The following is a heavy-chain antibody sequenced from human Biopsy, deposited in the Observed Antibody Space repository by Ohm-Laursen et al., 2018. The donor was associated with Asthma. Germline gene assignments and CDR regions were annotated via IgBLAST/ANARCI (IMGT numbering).Heavy chain of an antibody. D-gene: IGHD5-12*01. V-gene: IGHV1-69*01. CDR1: GDSFSNYA. J-gene: IGHJ6*02. CDR3: ARGYSGSDRIVFYYSGLEV. CDR2: LIPVLGTP. Sequence: SSVNVSCKASGDSFSNYAISWVRQAPGQGLGWMGGLIPVLGTPDHAQMFEGRVTITADESTSTAYMELSRLSSEDTAVYYCARGYSGSDRIVFYYSGLEVWGQGTTVTVSS.